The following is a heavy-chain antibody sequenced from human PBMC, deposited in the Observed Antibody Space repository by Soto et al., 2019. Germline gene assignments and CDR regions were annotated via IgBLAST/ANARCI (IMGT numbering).Heavy chain of an antibody. V-gene: IGHV4-39*01. CDR3: ARGVSHYYYGLDV. CDR2: IYYSGST. D-gene: IGHD2-8*01. J-gene: IGHJ6*02. CDR1: SGSIRSSTNY. Sequence: SETLSLTXTVSSGSIRSSTNYWGWIRQPPGKGLEWIGGIYYSGSTNCNPSLKSRITISVDTSKNQVSLKLNAVTAADTALYYCARGVSHYYYGLDVWGRGTTVTVS.